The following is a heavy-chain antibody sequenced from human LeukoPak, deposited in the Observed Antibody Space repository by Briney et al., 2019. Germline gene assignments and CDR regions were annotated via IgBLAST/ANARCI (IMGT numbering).Heavy chain of an antibody. J-gene: IGHJ4*02. CDR3: ARDRARIAAAGLIYYFDY. V-gene: IGHV3-20*04. D-gene: IGHD6-13*01. CDR2: INWNGGST. CDR1: GLTFDDYG. Sequence: GGSLRLSCAASGLTFDDYGMSWVRQAPGKGLDWVSGINWNGGSTGYADSVKGRFTISRDNAKNSLYLQMNSLRAEDTALYYCARDRARIAAAGLIYYFDYWGQGTLVTVSS.